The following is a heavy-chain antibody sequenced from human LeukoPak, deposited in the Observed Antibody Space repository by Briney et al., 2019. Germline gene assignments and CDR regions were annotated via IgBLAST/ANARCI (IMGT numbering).Heavy chain of an antibody. J-gene: IGHJ4*02. D-gene: IGHD3-22*01. V-gene: IGHV4-59*08. Sequence: SETLSLTCTASGGSISSYYWSWIRQPPGKGLEWIGYIYYSGSTNYNPSLKSRVTISVDTSKNQFSLKLSSVTAADTAVYYCARQAFNYYDSSGYSYYFDYWGQGTLVTVSS. CDR1: GGSISSYY. CDR2: IYYSGST. CDR3: ARQAFNYYDSSGYSYYFDY.